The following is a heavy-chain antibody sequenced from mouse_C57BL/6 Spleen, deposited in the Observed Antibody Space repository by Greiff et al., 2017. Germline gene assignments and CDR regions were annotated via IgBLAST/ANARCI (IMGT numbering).Heavy chain of an antibody. Sequence: DVKLVESGGDLVKPGGSLKLSCAASGFTFSSYGLSWVRQTPDKRLEWVATISSGGSYTYYPDSVKGRFTISRDNAKNTLYRQMSSLKSEDTAMYYCARSHGSSYENYFDYWGQGTTLTVSS. CDR3: ARSHGSSYENYFDY. V-gene: IGHV5-6*02. CDR2: ISSGGSYT. D-gene: IGHD1-1*01. CDR1: GFTFSSYG. J-gene: IGHJ2*01.